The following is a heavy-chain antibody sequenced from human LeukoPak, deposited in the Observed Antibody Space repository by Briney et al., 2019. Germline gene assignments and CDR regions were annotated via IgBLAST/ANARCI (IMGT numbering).Heavy chain of an antibody. Sequence: PGGSLRLSCTASGFTFSSFAMNWVRQVPGKGLEWVSVVTGDSGTIHYSDSVKGRFTISRGNSKNTLYLQMNNLRAEDTAVYYCARDRLLYLDYWGQGTPVTVSS. J-gene: IGHJ4*02. D-gene: IGHD2-21*02. CDR2: VTGDSGTI. CDR3: ARDRLLYLDY. CDR1: GFTFSSFA. V-gene: IGHV3-23*01.